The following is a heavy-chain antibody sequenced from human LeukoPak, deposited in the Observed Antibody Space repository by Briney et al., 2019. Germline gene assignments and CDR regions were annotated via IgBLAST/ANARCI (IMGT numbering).Heavy chain of an antibody. CDR2: IYTSGSP. J-gene: IGHJ4*02. V-gene: IGHV4-4*07. Sequence: SETLSLTCTVSGGSISSYDWSWIRQPAGKGLEWIGRIYTSGSPNYNPSLKSRVTMSVDTSKNQFSLRLRSVTAADTAVYYCARVTGYMIEDYFDYWGQGTLVTVSS. D-gene: IGHD3-22*01. CDR3: ARVTGYMIEDYFDY. CDR1: GGSISSYD.